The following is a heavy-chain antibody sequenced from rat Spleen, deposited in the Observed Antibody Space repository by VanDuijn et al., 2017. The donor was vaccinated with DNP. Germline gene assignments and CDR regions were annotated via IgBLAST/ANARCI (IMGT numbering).Heavy chain of an antibody. J-gene: IGHJ3*01. Sequence: QVQLKESGPGLLQPSQTLSLTCTVAGFSLTTYNVHWVRQPPGKGLEWMGVIWNTGGTRYNSALKSRLSITKDTSKSQVFLKMHSLQTEDTATYYCAGSPESSYIYLPWAYWGQGTLVTVSS. CDR1: GFSLTTYN. V-gene: IGHV2-41*01. CDR3: AGSPESSYIYLPWAY. CDR2: IWNTGGT. D-gene: IGHD1-2*01.